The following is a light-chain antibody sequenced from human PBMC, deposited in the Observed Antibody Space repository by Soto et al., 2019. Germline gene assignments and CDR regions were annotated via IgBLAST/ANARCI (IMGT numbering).Light chain of an antibody. CDR2: KSS. Sequence: DIQMTQYPSTLSASEGDRVTISCRASQSVSIWLAWYQQKPGRAPKLLIYKSSILESGVPSRFSGSGSGTEFTLTISSLQPDDFATSYCQQFNTFPWTFGQGTKVDIK. CDR3: QQFNTFPWT. J-gene: IGKJ1*01. CDR1: QSVSIW. V-gene: IGKV1-5*03.